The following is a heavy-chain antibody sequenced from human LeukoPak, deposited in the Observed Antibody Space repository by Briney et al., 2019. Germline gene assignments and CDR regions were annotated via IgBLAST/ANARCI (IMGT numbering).Heavy chain of an antibody. CDR2: INSDGSST. D-gene: IGHD5-24*01. V-gene: IGHV3-74*01. Sequence: GGSLRLSCAASGFTFSSYWMHWVRQAPGKGLVWVLRINSDGSSTSYADSVKGRFTISRDNAKNTLYLQMNSLRAEDTAVYYCARDRGDGYNGNYFDYWGQGTLVTVSS. CDR3: ARDRGDGYNGNYFDY. J-gene: IGHJ4*02. CDR1: GFTFSSYW.